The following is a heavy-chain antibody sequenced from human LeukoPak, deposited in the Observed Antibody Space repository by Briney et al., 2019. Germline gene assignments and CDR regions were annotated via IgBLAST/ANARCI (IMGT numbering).Heavy chain of an antibody. CDR3: ARDMQGYCSGGSCTAFDS. V-gene: IGHV3-21*01. D-gene: IGHD2-15*01. CDR2: ISTSSSYI. Sequence: GGSRRLSSEASGFTFRGFGMNWVPKAPGRVLEWVSSISTSSSYIYYADAVKGRFTNSRVNAKNSLYLQMNSLRAEDTAVYYCARDMQGYCSGGSCTAFDSWGPGTLVTVSS. CDR1: GFTFRGFG. J-gene: IGHJ4*02.